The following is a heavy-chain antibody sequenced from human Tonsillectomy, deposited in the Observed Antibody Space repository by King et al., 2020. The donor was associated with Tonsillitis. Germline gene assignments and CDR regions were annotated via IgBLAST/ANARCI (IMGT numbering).Heavy chain of an antibody. J-gene: IGHJ6*02. D-gene: IGHD6-6*01. V-gene: IGHV3-48*01. Sequence: QLVQSGGGLVLPGGSLRLSCAASGFTFSSYSMNWVRQAPWKGLEWVSYITSSSSTIYYADSVKARFTISRDNAKNSLYLQMNSLRAEDTAVYYCARDLDYRSSHHYYYYGMDVWGQGTTVTVSS. CDR2: ITSSSSTI. CDR1: GFTFSSYS. CDR3: ARDLDYRSSHHYYYYGMDV.